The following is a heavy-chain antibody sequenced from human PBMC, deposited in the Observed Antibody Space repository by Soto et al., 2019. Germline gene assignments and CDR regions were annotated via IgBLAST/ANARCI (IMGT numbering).Heavy chain of an antibody. CDR2: VSHDGANK. D-gene: IGHD2-15*01. Sequence: QMQLVESGGGVVQPGRSLRLSCAASGFSFRNYNLHWVRQAPGKGLEWVAVVSHDGANKHYAESVKGRLSISRDSSRDTLYLQMNSLRPEDTAVYYGVRETQIVMVVVPTPGSPGAFDMWGQGTMVTVSS. V-gene: IGHV3-30-3*01. J-gene: IGHJ3*02. CDR1: GFSFRNYN. CDR3: VRETQIVMVVVPTPGSPGAFDM.